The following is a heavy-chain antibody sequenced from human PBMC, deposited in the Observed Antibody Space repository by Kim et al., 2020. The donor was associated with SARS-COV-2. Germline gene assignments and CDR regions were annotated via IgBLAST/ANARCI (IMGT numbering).Heavy chain of an antibody. Sequence: RLTNARDNSKNTLYLHMNSLRAEDTAVYYCAKEAYSSSWYVDYWGQGTLVTVSS. CDR3: AKEAYSSSWYVDY. J-gene: IGHJ4*02. D-gene: IGHD6-13*01. V-gene: IGHV3-33*06.